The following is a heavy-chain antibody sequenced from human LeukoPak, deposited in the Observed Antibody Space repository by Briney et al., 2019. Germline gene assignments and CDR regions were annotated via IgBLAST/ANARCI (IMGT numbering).Heavy chain of an antibody. J-gene: IGHJ4*02. CDR2: ISYDGSNK. CDR1: GFTFSSYA. D-gene: IGHD4-23*01. CDR3: ARDGTVVTEYYFDY. Sequence: GSLRLSCAASGFTFSSYAMHWVRQAPGKGLEWVAVISYDGSNKYYADSVKGRFTISRDNSKNTLYLQMNSLRAEDTAVYYCARDGTVVTEYYFDYWGQGTLVTVSS. V-gene: IGHV3-30-3*01.